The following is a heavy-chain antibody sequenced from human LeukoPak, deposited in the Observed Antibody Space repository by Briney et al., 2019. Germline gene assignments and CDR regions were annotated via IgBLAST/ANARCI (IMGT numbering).Heavy chain of an antibody. CDR3: TRAYTQLGFDP. CDR1: GFTFCDYA. D-gene: IGHD2-2*01. V-gene: IGHV3-49*03. Sequence: GRSLRLSCTASGFTFCDYAMSWSRQAPGKGLEWVGFIRSKAYGGTTEYAASVKGRFTISRDDSKSIAYLQMNSLKTEDTAVYYCTRAYTQLGFDPWGQGTLVTVSS. J-gene: IGHJ5*02. CDR2: IRSKAYGGTT.